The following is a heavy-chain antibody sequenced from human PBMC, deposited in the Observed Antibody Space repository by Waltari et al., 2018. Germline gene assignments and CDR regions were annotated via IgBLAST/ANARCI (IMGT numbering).Heavy chain of an antibody. V-gene: IGHV4-38-2*01. Sequence: QVQLQESGPGLVKPSETLSLTCAVSDYSISSGHYWGWIRQPPGKGLEWIGTIYHSESTYYTPSLKSRVTISVDTSKNHFSLKLSSVTAADTAVYYCARGTRRYHLDSWGQGTLVTVSS. CDR3: ARGTRRYHLDS. J-gene: IGHJ4*02. CDR2: IYHSEST. CDR1: DYSISSGHY. D-gene: IGHD2-2*02.